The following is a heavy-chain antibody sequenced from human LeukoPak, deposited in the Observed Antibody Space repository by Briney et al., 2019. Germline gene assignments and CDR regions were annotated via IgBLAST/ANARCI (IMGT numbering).Heavy chain of an antibody. J-gene: IGHJ4*02. V-gene: IGHV4-30-4*07. CDR1: GYSISSGGYS. CDR3: AKMSTAEVCFDY. Sequence: PSETLSLTCTVSGYSISSGGYSWSWIRQPPGKALEWIGYISYSGSTYYNPSLKSRVTMSLDTSKNQFSLKLSSVTAADTAVYYCAKMSTAEVCFDYWGQGTLVTVSS. CDR2: ISYSGST. D-gene: IGHD5-24*01.